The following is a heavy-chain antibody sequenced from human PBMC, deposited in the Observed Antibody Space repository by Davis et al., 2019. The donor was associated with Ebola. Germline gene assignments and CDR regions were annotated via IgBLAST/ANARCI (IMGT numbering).Heavy chain of an antibody. CDR1: GASFSGYY. CDR2: IYYSGNT. Sequence: SETLSLTCGVYGASFSGYYWSWIRQPPGKGLEWIGYIYYSGNTNYNRSLKSRVTISVDTSKNQFSLKLGSVTAADTAVYYCARGSQWLGPDYWGQGTLVTVSS. CDR3: ARGSQWLGPDY. J-gene: IGHJ4*02. V-gene: IGHV4-59*01. D-gene: IGHD6-19*01.